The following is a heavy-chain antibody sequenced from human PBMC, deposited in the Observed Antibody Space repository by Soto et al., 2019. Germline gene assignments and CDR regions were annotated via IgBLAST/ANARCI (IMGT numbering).Heavy chain of an antibody. V-gene: IGHV5-51*01. D-gene: IGHD3-9*01. CDR3: ARPTTYDILTGYSLWAFDI. CDR2: IYPGDSDT. Sequence: PGESLKISCKGSGYSFTSYWIGWVRQMPGKGLEWMGIIYPGDSDTRYSPSFQGQVTISADKSISTAYLQWSSLKASDTAMYYCARPTTYDILTGYSLWAFDIWRQGTMVTVSS. J-gene: IGHJ3*02. CDR1: GYSFTSYW.